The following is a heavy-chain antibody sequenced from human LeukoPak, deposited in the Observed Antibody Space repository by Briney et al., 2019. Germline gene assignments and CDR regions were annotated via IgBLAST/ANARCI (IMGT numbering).Heavy chain of an antibody. J-gene: IGHJ4*02. Sequence: GGSLRLSCTASGFTFSMYSMSWVRQAPGKGLEWVSSISSSSNSTYYADSVKGQFTISRDNAKNSLYLQMNSLRAGDTAVYYCARGLVCTSTSCYTTGLFDYWGQGTLVTVSS. D-gene: IGHD2-2*01. CDR2: ISSSSNST. CDR1: GFTFSMYS. CDR3: ARGLVCTSTSCYTTGLFDY. V-gene: IGHV3-21*01.